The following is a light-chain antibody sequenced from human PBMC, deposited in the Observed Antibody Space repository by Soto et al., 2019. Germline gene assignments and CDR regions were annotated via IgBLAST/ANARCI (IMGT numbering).Light chain of an antibody. Sequence: DIQMTQSPSTLPASVGDRVTITCRASQSISNYLAWYQQKPGKAPQLLIYDASNLESGVPSRFSGGGSGTEFSLTISSLQPDDFATYYCQQYNYFWAFGQGTKVDIK. CDR1: QSISNY. CDR3: QQYNYFWA. J-gene: IGKJ1*01. V-gene: IGKV1-5*01. CDR2: DAS.